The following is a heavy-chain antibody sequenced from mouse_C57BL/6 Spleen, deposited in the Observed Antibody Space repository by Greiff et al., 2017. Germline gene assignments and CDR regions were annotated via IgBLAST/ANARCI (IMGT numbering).Heavy chain of an antibody. CDR3: TTFTCITTVVADFDY. Sequence: EVQLQQSGAELVRPGASVKLSCTASGVNIKDDYMHWVKQRPEQGLEWIGWIDPENGDTEYSSKFQGKVTITADKSSNTAYLQLSSLTSEDTAVYYCTTFTCITTVVADFDYWGQGTTLTVSS. D-gene: IGHD1-1*01. V-gene: IGHV14-4*01. CDR1: GVNIKDDY. CDR2: IDPENGDT. J-gene: IGHJ2*01.